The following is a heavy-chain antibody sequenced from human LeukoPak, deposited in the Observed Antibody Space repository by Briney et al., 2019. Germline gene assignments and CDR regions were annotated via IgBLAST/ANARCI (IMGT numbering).Heavy chain of an antibody. CDR1: GFTFSRYA. CDR2: ISSDGRNQ. D-gene: IGHD2-8*01. CDR3: ARDPMADLDY. Sequence: GGSLRLSCAASGFTFSRYAMHWVRQAPGKGLEWVAVISSDGRNQIYRDSVKGRFTISRDNFQNTLFLHMNNLKADDTAVYFCARDPMADLDYWGQGTLVTVSS. V-gene: IGHV3-30*04. J-gene: IGHJ4*02.